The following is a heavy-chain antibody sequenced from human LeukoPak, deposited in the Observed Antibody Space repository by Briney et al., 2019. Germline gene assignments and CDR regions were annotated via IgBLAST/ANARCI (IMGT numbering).Heavy chain of an antibody. CDR3: ARVNYDSSGYYYVSYYYYMDV. CDR1: GFTFSNYE. D-gene: IGHD3-22*01. Sequence: GGSLRLSCAASGFTFSNYEMKWVRQAPGKGLEWVSYISSSGSTIYYADSVRGRFTISRDNAKNSLYLQMNSLRAEDTALYYCARVNYDSSGYYYVSYYYYMDVWGKGTTVTVSS. J-gene: IGHJ6*03. V-gene: IGHV3-48*03. CDR2: ISSSGSTI.